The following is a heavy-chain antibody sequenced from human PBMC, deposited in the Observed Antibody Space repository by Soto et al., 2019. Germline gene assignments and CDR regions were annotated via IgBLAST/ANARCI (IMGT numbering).Heavy chain of an antibody. CDR3: ARVIAAAADFDY. D-gene: IGHD6-13*01. J-gene: IGHJ4*02. Sequence: QVQLVQSGAEVKKPGASVKVSCKASGYTFTSYGISWVRQAPGHGLAWMGWISAYNGNTNYAQKLQGRVTMTPDTSTNTAYMELRNLRSVDTAVYYCARVIAAAADFDYWGQGTLVTVSS. CDR1: GYTFTSYG. CDR2: ISAYNGNT. V-gene: IGHV1-18*01.